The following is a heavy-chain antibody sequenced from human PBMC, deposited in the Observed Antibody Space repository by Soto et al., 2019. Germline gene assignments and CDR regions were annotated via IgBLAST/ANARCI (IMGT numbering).Heavy chain of an antibody. CDR1: GVSISSYY. J-gene: IGHJ3*02. D-gene: IGHD2-8*01. CDR3: ARMHANKIDAFDI. CDR2: IYYSGST. Sequence: SETLSLTCTVSGVSISSYYWSWIRQPPGKGLEWIGYIYYSGSTNYNPSLKSRVTISVDTSKNQFSLKLSSVTAADTAVYYCARMHANKIDAFDIWGQGTMVTVSS. V-gene: IGHV4-59*01.